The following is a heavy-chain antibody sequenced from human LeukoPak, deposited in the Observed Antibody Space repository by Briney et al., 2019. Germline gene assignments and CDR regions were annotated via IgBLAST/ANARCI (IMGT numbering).Heavy chain of an antibody. CDR3: ARVALGYSYGSNDY. V-gene: IGHV4-4*02. J-gene: IGHJ4*02. CDR1: GGSISSINW. D-gene: IGHD5-18*01. CDR2: IYHSGST. Sequence: SGTLSLTCAVSGGSISSINWWSWVRQPPGKGLEWIGEIYHSGSTNYNPSLKSRVTISVDKSKNQFSLKLSSVTAADTAVYYCARVALGYSYGSNDYWGQGTLVTVSS.